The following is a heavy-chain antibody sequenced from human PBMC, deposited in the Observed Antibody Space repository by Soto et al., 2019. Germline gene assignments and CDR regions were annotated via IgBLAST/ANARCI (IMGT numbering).Heavy chain of an antibody. J-gene: IGHJ4*02. V-gene: IGHV3-72*01. CDR1: GFTFSDQY. CDR3: ARVDQRN. CDR2: IRNKVTSYTT. D-gene: IGHD2-2*03. Sequence: EVQLVESGGGLVQPGGSLRLSCAASGFTFSDQYMDWVRQAPGKGLEWVGRIRNKVTSYTTAYAASVKGRFTISRDDSKNSLYLQMNSLKTEDTAVYYCARVDQRNWGQGTLVTVSS.